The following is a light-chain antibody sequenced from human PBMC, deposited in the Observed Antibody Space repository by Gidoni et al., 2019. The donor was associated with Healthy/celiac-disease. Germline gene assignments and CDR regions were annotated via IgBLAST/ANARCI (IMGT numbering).Light chain of an antibody. Sequence: EIVLTQSPATLSLSPGERATLSCRASQSVSSYLAWYQQKPGQAPRLLIYDASNRATGIPARFSGSGSGTDFTLTISSLEPEDFAVYYCQQRSNWPRVLTFGGXTKVEIK. CDR1: QSVSSY. CDR3: QQRSNWPRVLT. J-gene: IGKJ4*01. CDR2: DAS. V-gene: IGKV3-11*01.